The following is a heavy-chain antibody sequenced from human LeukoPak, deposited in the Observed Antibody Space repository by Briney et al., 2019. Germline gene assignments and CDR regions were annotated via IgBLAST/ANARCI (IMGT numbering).Heavy chain of an antibody. CDR1: GGSISSYY. CDR3: ARTKSLDWNDGDSYFDY. CDR2: IYTSGST. V-gene: IGHV4-4*07. Sequence: SETLSLTCTVSGGSISSYYWSWIRQPAGKGLEWIGRIYTSGSTNYNPPLKSRVTMSVDTSKNQFSLKLSSLTALDTAVYYCARTKSLDWNDGDSYFDYWGQGTLVTVSS. D-gene: IGHD1-1*01. J-gene: IGHJ4*02.